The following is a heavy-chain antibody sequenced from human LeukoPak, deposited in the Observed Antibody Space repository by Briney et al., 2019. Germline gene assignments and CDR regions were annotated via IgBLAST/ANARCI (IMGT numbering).Heavy chain of an antibody. Sequence: GGSLRLSCAASGFSLRNYGVNWVRQAPGKGLEWVSGLTGSCATAYHAGSVKGRFTTSRDDSKNTVYLQMSSLRVDDTAIYYCAKSGASPLYHMDVWGKGATVTVSS. CDR2: LTGSCATA. J-gene: IGHJ6*03. V-gene: IGHV3-23*01. CDR1: GFSLRNYG. D-gene: IGHD1-26*01. CDR3: AKSGASPLYHMDV.